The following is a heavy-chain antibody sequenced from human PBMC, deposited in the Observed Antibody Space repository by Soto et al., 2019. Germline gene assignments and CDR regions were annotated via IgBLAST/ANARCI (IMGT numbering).Heavy chain of an antibody. Sequence: SETLSLTCTVSGGSISSSYWSWIRQPPGKGLEWLAYIYDDRSANYNPSLKSRATISLDMSKNQFSLKLTSVTAADTAVYYCARDKYCSGGSCSKNWFDPWGQGTLVTVSS. D-gene: IGHD2-15*01. J-gene: IGHJ5*02. CDR1: GGSISSSY. CDR3: ARDKYCSGGSCSKNWFDP. V-gene: IGHV4-59*01. CDR2: IYDDRSA.